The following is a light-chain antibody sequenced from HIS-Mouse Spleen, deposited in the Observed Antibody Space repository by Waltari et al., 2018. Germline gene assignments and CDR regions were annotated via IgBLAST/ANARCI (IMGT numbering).Light chain of an antibody. J-gene: IGLJ3*02. CDR3: CSYAGSSTWV. Sequence: QSALTQPASVSGSPGQSITISCTGTSSDVGSYHLVPWYQQHPGKAPQLMTYEGSKRPSGVSNRFSGSKSGNTASLTISGLQAEDEADYYCCSYAGSSTWVFGGGTKLTVL. CDR1: SSDVGSYHL. V-gene: IGLV2-23*01. CDR2: EGS.